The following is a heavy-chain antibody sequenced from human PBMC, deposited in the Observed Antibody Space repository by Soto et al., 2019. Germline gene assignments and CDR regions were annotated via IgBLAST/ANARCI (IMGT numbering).Heavy chain of an antibody. CDR2: IKQDGSEK. Sequence: PGGSLRLSCAASGFTFSSYWMSWVRQAPGKGLEWVANIKQDGSEKYYVDSVKGRFTISRDNAKNSLYLQMNSLRAEDTAVYYCAREESGYCTNGVCYTGSQPDYWGQGTLVTVSS. CDR1: GFTFSSYW. V-gene: IGHV3-7*01. J-gene: IGHJ4*02. CDR3: AREESGYCTNGVCYTGSQPDY. D-gene: IGHD2-8*01.